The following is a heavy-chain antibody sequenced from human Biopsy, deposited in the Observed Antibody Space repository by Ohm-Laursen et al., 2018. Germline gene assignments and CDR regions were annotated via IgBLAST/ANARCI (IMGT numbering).Heavy chain of an antibody. D-gene: IGHD4-23*01. V-gene: IGHV4-34*01. CDR2: ISHTGYT. CDR1: GGSFSGYY. J-gene: IGHJ1*01. Sequence: SETLSLTCGVYGGSFSGYYCSWIRQPPGKGLEWIGHISHTGYTSYKSSLKSRVTISLDTSRKHFSLRLTSLAAADTAVYYCARGSNEYGGLYFPHWGQGTLVTVSS. CDR3: ARGSNEYGGLYFPH.